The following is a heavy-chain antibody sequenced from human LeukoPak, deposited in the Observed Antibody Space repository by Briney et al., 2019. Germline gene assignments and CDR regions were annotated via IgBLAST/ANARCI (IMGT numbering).Heavy chain of an antibody. CDR2: IYSGGST. D-gene: IGHD6-19*01. Sequence: ETLSLTCTVSGGSISSYYWSWIRQPPGKGLEWVSVIYSGGSTYYADSVKGRFTISRDNSKNTLYLQMNSLRAEDTAVYYCARCKEYLAGEYYFDYWGQGTLVTVSS. CDR1: GGSISSYY. J-gene: IGHJ4*02. CDR3: ARCKEYLAGEYYFDY. V-gene: IGHV3-53*01.